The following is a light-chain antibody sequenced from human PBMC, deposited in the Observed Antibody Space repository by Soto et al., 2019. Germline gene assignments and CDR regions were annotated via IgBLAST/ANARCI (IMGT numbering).Light chain of an antibody. V-gene: IGLV2-8*01. CDR1: KSDIGVYDF. CDR2: EVV. CDR3: KSYAGSNTYV. J-gene: IGLJ1*01. Sequence: QSVLTQPPSPSASPGQSVTISCTGTKSDIGVYDFVSLYQHHPGKAPRLIIYEVVQRPSGVPDRFSGSKSGNTASLTVSGLQAADEADYFCKSYAGSNTYVFGSGTKATVL.